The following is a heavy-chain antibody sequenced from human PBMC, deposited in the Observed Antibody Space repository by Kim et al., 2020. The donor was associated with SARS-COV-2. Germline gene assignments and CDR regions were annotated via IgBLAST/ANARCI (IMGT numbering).Heavy chain of an antibody. CDR3: ARGDCSGGSCYSEYFHH. Sequence: SETLSLTCSVSGGSISSYYWSWIRQPPGKGLEWIGYIYYSGITKYNPSLKSRVTISVDTSKNQFSLKLSSVTAADTAVYYCARGDCSGGSCYSEYFHHWGQGTLVTVSS. CDR2: IYYSGIT. J-gene: IGHJ1*01. CDR1: GGSISSYY. D-gene: IGHD2-15*01. V-gene: IGHV4-59*01.